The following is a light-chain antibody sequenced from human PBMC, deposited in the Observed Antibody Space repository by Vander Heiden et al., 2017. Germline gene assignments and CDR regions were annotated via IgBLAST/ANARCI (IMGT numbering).Light chain of an antibody. CDR1: RIEDKR. J-gene: IGLJ2*01. Sequence: SSVLTQAPSVSVAPGQTARITCGGNRIEDKRVHWYQQKPGQAPVLVLNDDTDRPPGTPNRFSGSNSGNTATLTITRGEAGDEADFYCQVWDSNSDHLVVFGGGTKLTVL. CDR3: QVWDSNSDHLVV. CDR2: DDT. V-gene: IGLV3-21*02.